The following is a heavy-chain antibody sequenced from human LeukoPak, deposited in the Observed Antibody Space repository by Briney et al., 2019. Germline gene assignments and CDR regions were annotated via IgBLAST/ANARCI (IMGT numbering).Heavy chain of an antibody. J-gene: IGHJ6*02. V-gene: IGHV4-61*01. CDR3: AREITSYSYYGMDV. CDR1: GGSVSSGSYL. D-gene: IGHD5-24*01. CDR2: IYYSGST. Sequence: SETLSLTCTVSGGSVSSGSYLWSWLRQPPGKGLEWIGYIYYSGSTNYNPSLKSRVTISVDTSKSQFSLKLSSVTAADTAVYYCAREITSYSYYGMDVWGQGTTVTVSS.